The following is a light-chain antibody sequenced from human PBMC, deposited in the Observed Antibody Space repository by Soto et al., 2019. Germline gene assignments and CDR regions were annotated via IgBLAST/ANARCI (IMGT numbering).Light chain of an antibody. Sequence: EIVLTQSPGTLSLSPGERATLSCRASQSVSSSYLAWYQQKPGQAPRLLIYGASSRATGIPDRFSGSGSGTDFTLNISILEPEDFAGYYCQQYGTSPLTVGGGTKVEIK. J-gene: IGKJ4*01. V-gene: IGKV3-20*01. CDR2: GAS. CDR1: QSVSSSY. CDR3: QQYGTSPLT.